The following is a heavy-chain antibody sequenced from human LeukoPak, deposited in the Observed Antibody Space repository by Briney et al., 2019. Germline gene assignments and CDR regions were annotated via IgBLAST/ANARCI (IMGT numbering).Heavy chain of an antibody. V-gene: IGHV4-39*02. CDR1: GGSISSSSYY. D-gene: IGHD6-13*01. CDR2: ISYSGST. CDR3: ARDFRSSSWYDY. J-gene: IGHJ4*02. Sequence: SETLSLTCTVSGGSISSSSYYWGWIRQPPGKGLEWIGSISYSGSTYYNPSLKSRVTISVDTSKNQFSLKLSSVTAADTAVYYCARDFRSSSWYDYWGQGTLVTVSS.